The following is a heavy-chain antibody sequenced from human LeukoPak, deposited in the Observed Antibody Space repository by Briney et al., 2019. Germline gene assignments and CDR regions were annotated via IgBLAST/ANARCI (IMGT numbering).Heavy chain of an antibody. CDR3: ARAVGYSGSYQPPYYFDY. CDR2: IYYSGST. J-gene: IGHJ4*02. D-gene: IGHD1-26*01. V-gene: IGHV4-39*07. CDR1: GGSISSSSYY. Sequence: SETLSLTCTVSGGSISSSSYYWGWIRQPPGKGLEWIGSIYYSGSTYYNPSLKSRVTISVDTSKNQFSLKLSSVTAADTAVYYCARAVGYSGSYQPPYYFDYWGQGTLVTVSS.